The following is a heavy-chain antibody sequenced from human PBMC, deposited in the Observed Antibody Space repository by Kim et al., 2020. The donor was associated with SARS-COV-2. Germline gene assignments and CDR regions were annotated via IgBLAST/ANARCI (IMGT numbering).Heavy chain of an antibody. Sequence: GRFTISRDDSKNTLYLQMNSLKTEDTAVYYCTAVAGMALDSGYYYYYMDVWGKGTTVTVSS. D-gene: IGHD6-19*01. CDR3: TAVAGMALDSGYYYYYMDV. J-gene: IGHJ6*03. V-gene: IGHV3-15*01.